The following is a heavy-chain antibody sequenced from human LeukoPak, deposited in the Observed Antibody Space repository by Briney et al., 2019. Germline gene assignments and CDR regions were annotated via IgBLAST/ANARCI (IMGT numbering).Heavy chain of an antibody. CDR3: AREGGFYRHLDY. D-gene: IGHD6-25*01. CDR2: VHLDGRT. Sequence: SETLSLTCGGSGGSVSSTNWWTWIRQPPGKGLEWIGEVHLDGRTNFNPSLKSRLTMSVDLSENHVSLKLTSVTAADTAVYYCAREGGFYRHLDYSGQGTLVTVSS. CDR1: GGSVSSTNW. J-gene: IGHJ4*02. V-gene: IGHV4-4*02.